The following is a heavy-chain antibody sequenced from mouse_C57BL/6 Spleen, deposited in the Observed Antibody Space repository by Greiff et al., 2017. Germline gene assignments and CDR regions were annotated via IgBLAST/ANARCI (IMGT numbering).Heavy chain of an antibody. J-gene: IGHJ4*01. V-gene: IGHV5-4*01. CDR1: GFTFSSYA. CDR2: ISDGGSYT. Sequence: EVNLVESGGGLVKPGGSLKLSCAASGFTFSSYAMSWVRQTPEKRLEWVATISDGGSYTYYPDNVKGRFTISRDNAKNNLYLQMSHLKSEDTAMYYCARDLYYGYDETYYYAMDYWGQGTSVTVSS. CDR3: ARDLYYGYDETYYYAMDY. D-gene: IGHD2-2*01.